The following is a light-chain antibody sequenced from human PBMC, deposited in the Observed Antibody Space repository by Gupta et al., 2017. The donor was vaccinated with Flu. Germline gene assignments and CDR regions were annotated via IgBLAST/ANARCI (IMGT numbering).Light chain of an antibody. V-gene: IGLV3-21*02. CDR2: DDS. J-gene: IGLJ3*02. Sequence: SYVLTQPPSVSVAPGQTARITCGGNNIGNKNVHWYQQKPGQAPLLVLFDDSVRPSGVPERFSGSNSGNTATLSASRVEAGDEADDFCQVWDTSTDHGVFGGGTKLTVL. CDR1: NIGNKN. CDR3: QVWDTSTDHGV.